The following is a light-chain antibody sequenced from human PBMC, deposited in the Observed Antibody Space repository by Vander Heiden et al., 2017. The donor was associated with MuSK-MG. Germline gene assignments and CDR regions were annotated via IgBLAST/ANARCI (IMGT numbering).Light chain of an antibody. CDR2: RAS. CDR1: QFIDTW. CDR3: QQYVSYSYT. J-gene: IGKJ2*01. V-gene: IGKV1-5*03. Sequence: DIQMTQSPSTLSASVGDRVTITCRASQFIDTWLAWYQQKPGEAPDLLIYRASTVKRGVPSRFSGSGSGTEFTLTISSLQADDFATYYCQQYVSYSYTFGQGTKLEIK.